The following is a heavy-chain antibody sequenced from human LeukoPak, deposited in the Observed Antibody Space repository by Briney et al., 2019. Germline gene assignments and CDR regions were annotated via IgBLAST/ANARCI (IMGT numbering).Heavy chain of an antibody. CDR1: GFTLSDPY. CDR3: VRVAYTSDWHFDD. V-gene: IGHV3-72*01. J-gene: IGHJ4*02. D-gene: IGHD6-19*01. CDR2: SRNRAKSYTT. Sequence: GGSLRLSCAAFGFTLSDPYMDWVRQAPGKGLEWVGRSRNRAKSYTTDYAASVRGRFTISRYDSQNSLYLQMRSLKTEDTAVYHCVRVAYTSDWHFDDGGQGTLVTVSS.